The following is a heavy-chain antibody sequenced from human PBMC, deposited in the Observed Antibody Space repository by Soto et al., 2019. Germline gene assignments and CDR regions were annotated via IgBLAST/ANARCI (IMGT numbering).Heavy chain of an antibody. Sequence: PGGSLRLSCAASGFTFSSDAMSWVRQAPGKGLEWVSAISGSGGSTYYADSVKGRFTISRDNSKNTLYLQMNSLRAEDTAVYYCAKDLVVPAAMNPVWFDPWGQGILVTVSS. D-gene: IGHD2-2*01. CDR1: GFTFSSDA. CDR3: AKDLVVPAAMNPVWFDP. V-gene: IGHV3-23*01. J-gene: IGHJ5*02. CDR2: ISGSGGST.